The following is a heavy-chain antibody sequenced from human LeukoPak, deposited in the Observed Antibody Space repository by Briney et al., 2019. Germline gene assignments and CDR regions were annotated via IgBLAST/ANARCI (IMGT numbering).Heavy chain of an antibody. D-gene: IGHD3-10*01. Sequence: GGSLRLSCEAPGFIFTDYWMTWARQAPGKGLEWVANIKQDGSEKNYVDSVKGRFIISRDNAKNSLYLQMNSLRAEDTAVYYCARDSPFGFYWGQGTLVTVSS. CDR3: ARDSPFGFY. CDR2: IKQDGSEK. V-gene: IGHV3-7*01. CDR1: GFIFTDYW. J-gene: IGHJ4*02.